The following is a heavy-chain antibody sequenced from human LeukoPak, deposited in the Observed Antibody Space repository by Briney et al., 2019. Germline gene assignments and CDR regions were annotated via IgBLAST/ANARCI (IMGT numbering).Heavy chain of an antibody. J-gene: IGHJ5*02. V-gene: IGHV1-46*01. CDR3: AREAELRFLEWLGMGIWFVP. CDR1: GDTFTKYD. Sequence: ASVKVSCKASGDTFTKYDINWVRQDPGQGLEWMGIINSSGGSASYAQQFQRRVPMTRDISTSTGYMELSSLRSEDTAVYYCAREAELRFLEWLGMGIWFVPWGQGALVTVSS. CDR2: INSSGGSA. D-gene: IGHD3-3*01.